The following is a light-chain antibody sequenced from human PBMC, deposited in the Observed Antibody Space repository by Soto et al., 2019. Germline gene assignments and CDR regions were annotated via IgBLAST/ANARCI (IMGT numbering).Light chain of an antibody. CDR3: GTWDSSLSAGV. V-gene: IGLV1-51*01. CDR2: DNN. CDR1: NSKLGNNY. Sequence: QSVLTQPPSVSVAPGQKVTISCSGDNSKLGNNYVSWYQHLPGTAPKLLIYDNNKRPSGIPDRFSGSKSGTSATLGITGLQTGDEADYYCGTWDSSLSAGVFGGGTKVTVL. J-gene: IGLJ3*02.